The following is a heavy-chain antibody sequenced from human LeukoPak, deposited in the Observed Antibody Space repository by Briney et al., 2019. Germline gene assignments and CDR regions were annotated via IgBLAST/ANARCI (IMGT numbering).Heavy chain of an antibody. D-gene: IGHD2-2*01. J-gene: IGHJ4*02. CDR1: GYSFTFYW. CDR2: IYPGDSDT. V-gene: IGHV5-51*01. Sequence: GESLKISCKGSGYSFTFYWIGWVRQMPGKGLEWMGIIYPGDSDTRYSPSFQGQVTSSADKSISTAYLQWSSLKASDPATYYCACHSSRTSRDYCGQGTLVTVSS. CDR3: ACHSSRTSRDY.